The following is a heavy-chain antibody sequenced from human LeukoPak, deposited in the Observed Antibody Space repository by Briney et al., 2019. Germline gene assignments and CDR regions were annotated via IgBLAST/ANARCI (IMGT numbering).Heavy chain of an antibody. Sequence: GGSLRLSCAASGFTFSSYVMHWVRQAPGKGLEWVAVISYGGSNKYYADSVKGRFTISRDNSKNTLYLQMDSLRAEDTAVYYCARDPLPTVPMDVWGKGTTVTVSS. CDR2: ISYGGSNK. CDR3: ARDPLPTVPMDV. CDR1: GFTFSSYV. D-gene: IGHD4-17*01. V-gene: IGHV3-30*03. J-gene: IGHJ6*03.